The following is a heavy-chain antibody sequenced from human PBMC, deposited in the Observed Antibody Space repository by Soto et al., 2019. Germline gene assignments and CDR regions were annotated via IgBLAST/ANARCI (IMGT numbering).Heavy chain of an antibody. V-gene: IGHV3-11*01. CDR3: VSQKIGDGYKIDF. CDR1: GLTLSDNY. Sequence: QVQLVESGGGLVKPGGSLRLSCAASGLTLSDNYMSWIRQAPGKGLEWLSYISSTGNTQYYLESVKGRFTISRDNAKKSVYLQMNSLRVEDTAVYHCVSQKIGDGYKIDFWGQGGRVTVSS. J-gene: IGHJ4*02. CDR2: ISSTGNTQ. D-gene: IGHD5-12*01.